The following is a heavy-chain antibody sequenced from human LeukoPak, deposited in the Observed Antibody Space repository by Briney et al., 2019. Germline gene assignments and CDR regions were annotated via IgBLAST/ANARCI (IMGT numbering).Heavy chain of an antibody. Sequence: GGSLRLSCAGSGFIVGTISMSWVRQTPGKGLEWVASINYDGSEKYYVGSVEGRFTISRDSAKKSLFLQMNSLRAEDTAIYYCTRDQHWGQRTLVTVSS. CDR1: GFIVGTIS. CDR2: INYDGSEK. V-gene: IGHV3-7*01. J-gene: IGHJ1*01. CDR3: TRDQH.